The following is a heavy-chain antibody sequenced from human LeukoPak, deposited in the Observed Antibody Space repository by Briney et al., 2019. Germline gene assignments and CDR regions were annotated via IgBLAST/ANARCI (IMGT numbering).Heavy chain of an antibody. Sequence: PGGSLRLSCAASGFTFSDYYMSWVRQAPGKGLEWVSVISGGGSTYYADSVKGRFTISRDISKNTLYLQMNSLRAEDTAVYYCARGGGSGSYESFDYWGQGALVTVSS. D-gene: IGHD3-10*01. CDR2: ISGGGST. V-gene: IGHV3-53*01. CDR1: GFTFSDYY. J-gene: IGHJ4*02. CDR3: ARGGGSGSYESFDY.